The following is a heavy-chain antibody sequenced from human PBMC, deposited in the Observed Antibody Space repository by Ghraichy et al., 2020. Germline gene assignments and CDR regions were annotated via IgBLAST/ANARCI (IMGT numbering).Heavy chain of an antibody. CDR3: ARLAVRGTSTAY. CDR1: GYNFTSHW. J-gene: IGHJ4*02. V-gene: IGHV5-10-1*01. Sequence: GKSLNISCQVSGYNFTSHWITWVRQMPGKGLEWMGRIAPSDSYSNYSPSFQGHVTFSADKSVTTAYLQWSSLKPSDTAFYYCARLAVRGTSTAYWGQGTLVTVSS. D-gene: IGHD3-10*01. CDR2: IAPSDSYS.